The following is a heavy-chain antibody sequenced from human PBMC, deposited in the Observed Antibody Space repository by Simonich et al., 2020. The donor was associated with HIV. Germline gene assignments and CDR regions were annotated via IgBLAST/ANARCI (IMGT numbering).Heavy chain of an antibody. CDR3: ARRDRELILYFDY. J-gene: IGHJ4*02. CDR2: INHSEIT. Sequence: QVQLQQWGAGLLKPSETLSLTCAVYGGSFSGYYGSGIRQPPGKGVEWIGEINHSEITNYKSSLNSRATISVDKSKNQFSLKLSSVTAADTAIYYCARRDRELILYFDYWGQGNLVTVSS. V-gene: IGHV4-34*01. D-gene: IGHD3-3*01. CDR1: GGSFSGYY.